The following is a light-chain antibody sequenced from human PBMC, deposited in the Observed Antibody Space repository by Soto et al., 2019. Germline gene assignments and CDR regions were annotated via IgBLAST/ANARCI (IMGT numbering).Light chain of an antibody. CDR3: SSYTSKSSLI. V-gene: IGLV2-14*01. CDR2: EVS. J-gene: IGLJ2*01. CDR1: TSDVGGYIS. Sequence: QSALTQPASVSGSPGQSVTISCTGTTSDVGGYISVSWYQQHPGKAPKLMIYEVSNRPSGVSNRFSGSKSGDTASLTISGLQAEDEADYYCSSYTSKSSLIFGGGTKLTVL.